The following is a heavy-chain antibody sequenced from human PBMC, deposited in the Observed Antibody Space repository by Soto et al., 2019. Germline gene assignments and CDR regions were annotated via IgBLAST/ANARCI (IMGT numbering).Heavy chain of an antibody. D-gene: IGHD4-17*01. V-gene: IGHV3-23*01. Sequence: GGYLRLSCAASGFTFSSYAMSWVRQAPGKGLEWASAISGSGGSTYYADSVKGRFTISRDNSKNTLYLQMNSLRAEDTAVYYCAKTASRETDYGGIDYWGQGTLVTVSS. CDR2: ISGSGGST. CDR3: AKTASRETDYGGIDY. J-gene: IGHJ4*02. CDR1: GFTFSSYA.